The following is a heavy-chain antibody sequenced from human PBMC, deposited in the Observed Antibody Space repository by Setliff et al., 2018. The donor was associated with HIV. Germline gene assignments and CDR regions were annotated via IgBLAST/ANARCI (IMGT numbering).Heavy chain of an antibody. V-gene: IGHV1-8*01. J-gene: IGHJ4*02. D-gene: IGHD5-12*01. CDR3: ARSGGLEMATMGYFDY. CDR1: GYTFPSYD. Sequence: ASVKVSCKASGYTFPSYDINWVRQATGQGLEWMGWMNPNSGNTGYAQKFQGRLTMTRNTSIGTAYMQLSGLRAEDTAVYYCARSGGLEMATMGYFDYWGQGTLVTVSS. CDR2: MNPNSGNT.